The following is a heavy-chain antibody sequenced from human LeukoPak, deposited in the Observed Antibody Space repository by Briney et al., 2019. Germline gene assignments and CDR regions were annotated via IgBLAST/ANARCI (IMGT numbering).Heavy chain of an antibody. Sequence: GGSLRLSCAASEFSFSNYAMTWVRQAPGKGLEWVSSIIGSGGSTYYADSVKGRFTISRDNSKNTLYLQMSSLRAEDTAVYYCAKSLAAAGRMYFDYWGQGTPVTVSS. V-gene: IGHV3-23*01. D-gene: IGHD6-13*01. CDR2: IIGSGGST. CDR1: EFSFSNYA. J-gene: IGHJ4*02. CDR3: AKSLAAAGRMYFDY.